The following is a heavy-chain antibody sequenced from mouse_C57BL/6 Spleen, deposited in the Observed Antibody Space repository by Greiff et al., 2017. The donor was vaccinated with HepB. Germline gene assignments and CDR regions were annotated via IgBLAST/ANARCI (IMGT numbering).Heavy chain of an antibody. D-gene: IGHD1-1*01. CDR1: GYTFTDYN. CDR2: INPNNGGT. V-gene: IGHV1-18*01. J-gene: IGHJ4*01. Sequence: EVQLQQSGPELVKPGASVKIPCKASGYTFTDYNMDWVKQSHGKSLEWIGDINPNNGGTIYNQKFKGKATLTVDKSSSTAYMELRSLTSEDTAVYYCARSGYGSSLYAMDYWGQGTSVTVSS. CDR3: ARSGYGSSLYAMDY.